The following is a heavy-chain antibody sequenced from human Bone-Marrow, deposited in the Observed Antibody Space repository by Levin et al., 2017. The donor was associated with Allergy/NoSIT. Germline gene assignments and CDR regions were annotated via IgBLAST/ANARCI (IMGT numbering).Heavy chain of an antibody. Sequence: KISCKASGGTFSSYAISWVRQAPGQGLEWMGGIIPIFGTANYAQKFQGRVTITADKSTSTAYMELSSLRSEDTAVYYCARGNSMINPRFDAFDIWGQGTMVTVSS. CDR3: ARGNSMINPRFDAFDI. V-gene: IGHV1-69*06. CDR1: GGTFSSYA. J-gene: IGHJ3*02. CDR2: IIPIFGTA. D-gene: IGHD3-22*01.